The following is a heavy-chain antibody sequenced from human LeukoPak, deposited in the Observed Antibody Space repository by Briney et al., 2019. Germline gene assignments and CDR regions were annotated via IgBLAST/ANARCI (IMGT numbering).Heavy chain of an antibody. CDR2: TYYRSKWYN. V-gene: IGHV6-1*01. Sequence: SQTLSLTCAISGDSVSSKSVTWDWIRQSPSRGLEWLGRTYYRSKWYNDYAVSVKSRITINPDTSKNQFSLQLNSVTPEDTAVYYCARVWFGDQMGWFDPWGPGTLVTVSS. J-gene: IGHJ5*02. CDR1: GDSVSSKSVT. D-gene: IGHD3-10*01. CDR3: ARVWFGDQMGWFDP.